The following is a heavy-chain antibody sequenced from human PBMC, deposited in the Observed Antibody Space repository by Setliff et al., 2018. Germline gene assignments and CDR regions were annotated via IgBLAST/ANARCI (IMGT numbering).Heavy chain of an antibody. CDR3: TTGYISGYYIGH. J-gene: IGHJ4*02. D-gene: IGHD6-19*01. CDR1: ELIFSHTW. V-gene: IGHV3-15*01. Sequence: GGSLRLSCAAPELIFSHTWMNWVRQAPGKGLEWVGRIKGQTDGGTTDYAAPVKGRFSISRDDSKNTVYLQMNSLKTEDRAVYYCTTGYISGYYIGHWGLGTLV. CDR2: IKGQTDGGTT.